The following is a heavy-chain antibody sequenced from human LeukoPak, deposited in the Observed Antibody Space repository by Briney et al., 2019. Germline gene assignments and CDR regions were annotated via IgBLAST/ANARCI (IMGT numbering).Heavy chain of an antibody. Sequence: GESLKISCEGSGYTFTGYYMHWVRQAPGQGLEWMGWINPNSGGTNYAQKFQGRVTMTRDTSISTAYMELSRLRSDDTAVYYCAREAPAAAGTFDYWGQGTLVTVSS. CDR1: GYTFTGYY. D-gene: IGHD6-13*01. J-gene: IGHJ4*02. CDR2: INPNSGGT. CDR3: AREAPAAAGTFDY. V-gene: IGHV1-2*02.